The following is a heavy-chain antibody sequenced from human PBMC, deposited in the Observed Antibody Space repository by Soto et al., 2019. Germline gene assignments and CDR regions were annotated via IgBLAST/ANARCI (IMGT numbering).Heavy chain of an antibody. CDR2: IVVGSGNT. CDR3: AAVSYGSGSYYNSPLDY. CDR1: GFTFTSSA. V-gene: IGHV1-58*01. D-gene: IGHD3-10*01. Sequence: SVKVSCTASGFTFTSSAVQWVRQARGQRLEWIGWIVVGSGNTNYAQKFQERVTITRDMSTSTAYMELSSLRSEDTAVYYCAAVSYGSGSYYNSPLDYWGQGTLVTVS. J-gene: IGHJ4*02.